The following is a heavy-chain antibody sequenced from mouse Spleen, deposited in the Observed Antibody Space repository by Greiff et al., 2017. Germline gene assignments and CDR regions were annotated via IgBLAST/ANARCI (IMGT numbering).Heavy chain of an antibody. J-gene: IGHJ3*01. D-gene: IGHD2-3*01. Sequence: EVQLVESEGGLVQPGSSMKLSCTASGFTFSDYYMAWVRQVPEKGLEWVANINYDGSSTYYLDSLKSRFIISRDNAKNILYLQMSSLKSEDTATYYCARWDGYPFAYWGQGTLVTVSA. CDR3: ARWDGYPFAY. V-gene: IGHV5-16*01. CDR2: INYDGSST. CDR1: GFTFSDYY.